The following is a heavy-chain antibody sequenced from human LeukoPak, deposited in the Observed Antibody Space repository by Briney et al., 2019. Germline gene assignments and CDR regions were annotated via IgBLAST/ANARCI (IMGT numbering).Heavy chain of an antibody. Sequence: SETLSLTCAVYGGSFSGYYWNWIRKPPGKGLEWIGEINHSGSINYNSSLKSRVTISVDMSKNQFSLKVSSVTAADTAVYYCARGSSGSSRTLVLWGQGTLVTVSS. CDR1: GGSFSGYY. V-gene: IGHV4-34*01. CDR2: INHSGSI. CDR3: ARGSSGSSRTLVL. J-gene: IGHJ4*02. D-gene: IGHD6-19*01.